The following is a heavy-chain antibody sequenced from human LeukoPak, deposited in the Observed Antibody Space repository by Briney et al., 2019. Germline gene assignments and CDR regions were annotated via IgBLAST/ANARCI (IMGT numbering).Heavy chain of an antibody. J-gene: IGHJ4*02. D-gene: IGHD6-13*01. CDR3: AKGGSSSWDYFDY. CDR1: GFTFSSYS. Sequence: GGSLRLSCAASGFTFSSYSMSWVRQAPGKGLDWVSTISVSVTSTYYADSVKGRFTISRDTSKNTLHLQMNSLRAEDTAVYYCAKGGSSSWDYFDYWGQGTRVTVSS. V-gene: IGHV3-23*01. CDR2: ISVSVTST.